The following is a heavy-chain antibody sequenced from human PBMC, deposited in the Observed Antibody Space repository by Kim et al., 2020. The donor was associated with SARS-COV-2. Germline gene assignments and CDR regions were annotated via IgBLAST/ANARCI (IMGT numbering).Heavy chain of an antibody. D-gene: IGHD2-21*01. CDR1: DGSISSKW. Sequence: SETLSLTCAVSDGSISSKWWTWVRQPPGKGLEWIGEIFHSGSTNNNPSPKSRVTMSVDKPKNQFSLKLSSVIAADTAADYCGGRGSDCGDYLWFDSWG. CDR3: GGRGSDCGDYLWFDS. CDR2: IFHSGST. V-gene: IGHV4-4*02. J-gene: IGHJ5*01.